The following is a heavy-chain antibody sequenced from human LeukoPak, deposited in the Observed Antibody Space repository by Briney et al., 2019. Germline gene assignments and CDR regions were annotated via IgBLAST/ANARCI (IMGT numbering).Heavy chain of an antibody. D-gene: IGHD2-15*01. Sequence: SETLSLTCTVSGGSNSSSSYYWAWIRLPPGKGLEWIGSVCYGRSTYYNPSLKSRVTISVVTSKNQFSLKLTSVTAADTAVYYCTRHTCSGGSCSSVDWFDPWGQGTLVTVSS. CDR2: VCYGRST. CDR1: GGSNSSSSYY. CDR3: TRHTCSGGSCSSVDWFDP. J-gene: IGHJ5*02. V-gene: IGHV4-39*01.